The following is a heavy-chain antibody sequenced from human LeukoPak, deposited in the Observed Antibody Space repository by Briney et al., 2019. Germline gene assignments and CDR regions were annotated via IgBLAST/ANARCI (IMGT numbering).Heavy chain of an antibody. CDR3: ASQSIPVAGTDY. J-gene: IGHJ4*02. CDR2: INHNGNVN. CDR1: GFTFSSYW. Sequence: GGSLRLSCAASGFTFSSYWMNWARQAPGKGLEWVASINHNGNVNYYVDSVRGRFTISRDNAKNSLYLQINSLRAEDTAVYYCASQSIPVAGTDYWGQGTLVTVSS. D-gene: IGHD6-19*01. V-gene: IGHV3-7*03.